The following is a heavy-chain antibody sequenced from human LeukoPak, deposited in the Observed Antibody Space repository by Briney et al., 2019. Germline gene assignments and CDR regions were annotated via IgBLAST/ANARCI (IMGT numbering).Heavy chain of an antibody. CDR1: GYTFTSYY. V-gene: IGHV1-46*01. CDR2: FNPSGGST. Sequence: ASVKVSCKASGYTFTSYYMHWVRQAPGKGLEWMGIFNPSGGSTSYAQKFQGRVTMTRGMSTSTVYMELSSLRSEDTAVYYCARDMAAAGTEPEGNNWFDPWGQGTLVTVSS. J-gene: IGHJ5*02. CDR3: ARDMAAAGTEPEGNNWFDP. D-gene: IGHD6-13*01.